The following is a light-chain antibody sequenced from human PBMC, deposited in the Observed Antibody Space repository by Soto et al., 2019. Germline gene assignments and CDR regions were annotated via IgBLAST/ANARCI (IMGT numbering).Light chain of an antibody. CDR2: AAS. CDR1: QGISNL. Sequence: DIQMTQSPSSLSASVGDRVTITCRASQGISNLLGWFQHKPGKAPKRLIYAASSLQGGVPSRCSGRESGPEFTLTTTGLQPEDFADYYCLQHNTYPYAFGQGTKLEIK. V-gene: IGKV1-17*01. J-gene: IGKJ2*01. CDR3: LQHNTYPYA.